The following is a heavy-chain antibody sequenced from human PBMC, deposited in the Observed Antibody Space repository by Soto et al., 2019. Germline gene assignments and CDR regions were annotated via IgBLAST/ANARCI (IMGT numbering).Heavy chain of an antibody. D-gene: IGHD2-21*01. CDR3: ARSDVYHFNCLDS. CDR2: MNPNSNNT. CDR1: GYTFASYD. V-gene: IGHV1-8*01. Sequence: QVQLVQSGAEVKTPGASVKVSCKASGYTFASYDMNWVRQAPGQGLEWMGWMNPNSNNTGYAQKFQGRLTMTRDIALSIAHMELSSLRNEDTAVYYCARSDVYHFNCLDSWGQGTLVTVSA. J-gene: IGHJ5*01.